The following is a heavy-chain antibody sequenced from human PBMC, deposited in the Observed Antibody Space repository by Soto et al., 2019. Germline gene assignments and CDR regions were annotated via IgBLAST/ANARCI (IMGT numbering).Heavy chain of an antibody. D-gene: IGHD5-12*01. CDR3: ARGRYSGYGGYFDY. Sequence: PSETLSLTCTVSGGSISSYYWSWIRRPPGKGLEWIGYIYYSGSTNYNPSLKSRVTISVDTSKNQFSLKLSSVTAADTAVYYCARGRYSGYGGYFDYWGQGTLVTVSS. V-gene: IGHV4-59*01. CDR2: IYYSGST. J-gene: IGHJ4*02. CDR1: GGSISSYY.